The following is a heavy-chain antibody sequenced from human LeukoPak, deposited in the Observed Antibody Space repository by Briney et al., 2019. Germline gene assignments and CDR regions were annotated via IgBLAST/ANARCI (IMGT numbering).Heavy chain of an antibody. J-gene: IGHJ4*02. Sequence: GGSLRLSCAASGFTFSSYGMHWVRQAPGKGLEWVAVISYDGSNKYYADSVKGRFTISRDNSKNTLYLQMNSLRAEDTAVYYCAKEEDSSSWGGEYWGQGTLVTVSS. D-gene: IGHD6-13*01. CDR1: GFTFSSYG. CDR3: AKEEDSSSWGGEY. V-gene: IGHV3-30*18. CDR2: ISYDGSNK.